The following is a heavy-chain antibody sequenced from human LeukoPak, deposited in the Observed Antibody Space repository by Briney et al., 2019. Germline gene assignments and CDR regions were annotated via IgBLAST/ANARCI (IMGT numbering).Heavy chain of an antibody. Sequence: SGTLSLTCAVSGGSISSSNWWSWVRPPPGKGLEWIGEIYHSGSTNYNPSLKSRVTISVDKSKNQFSLKLSPVTAADTAVYYCARVSIAARPGFDYWGQGTLVTVSS. J-gene: IGHJ4*02. CDR1: GGSISSSNW. D-gene: IGHD6-6*01. CDR2: IYHSGST. V-gene: IGHV4-4*02. CDR3: ARVSIAARPGFDY.